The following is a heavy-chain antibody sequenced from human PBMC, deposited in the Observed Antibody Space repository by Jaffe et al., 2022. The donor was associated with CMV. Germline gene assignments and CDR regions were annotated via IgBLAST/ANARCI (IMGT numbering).Heavy chain of an antibody. D-gene: IGHD4-17*01. J-gene: IGHJ6*02. V-gene: IGHV3-30*18. Sequence: QVQLVESGGGVVQPGRSLRLSCAASGFTFSSYGMHWVRQAPGKGLEWVAVISYDGSNKYYADSVKGRFTISRDNSKNTLYLQMNSLRAEDTAVYYCAKVPFDYGDMYGMDVWGQGTTVTVSS. CDR1: GFTFSSYG. CDR3: AKVPFDYGDMYGMDV. CDR2: ISYDGSNK.